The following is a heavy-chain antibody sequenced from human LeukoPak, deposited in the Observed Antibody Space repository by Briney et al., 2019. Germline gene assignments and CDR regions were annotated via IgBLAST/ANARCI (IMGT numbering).Heavy chain of an antibody. V-gene: IGHV1-2*02. J-gene: IGHJ4*02. D-gene: IGHD6-13*01. CDR3: ARGTRFGAASDTGY. Sequence: ASVKVSCKASRYTFTDYYLHWVRQAPGQGLEWMGWINPKSGGTNYAQKFQGRVTMTRDTSISTIYMELSRLISDDTAVYYCARGTRFGAASDTGYWGQGTLVTVSS. CDR1: RYTFTDYY. CDR2: INPKSGGT.